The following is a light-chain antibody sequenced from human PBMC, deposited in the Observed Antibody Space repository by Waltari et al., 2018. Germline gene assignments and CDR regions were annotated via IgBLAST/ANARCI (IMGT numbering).Light chain of an antibody. CDR3: MQGTHWPLT. Sequence: DVVLTQSPLSLPVTLGQPASISCKSSQSLVHSDGNTYLAWFHQRPGQSPRRLIYKVSNRESGVPDRFRASGSGTDFTLKISRVEAEDVGVFYCMQGTHWPLTFGGGTTVEIK. J-gene: IGKJ4*01. V-gene: IGKV2-30*02. CDR2: KVS. CDR1: QSLVHSDGNTY.